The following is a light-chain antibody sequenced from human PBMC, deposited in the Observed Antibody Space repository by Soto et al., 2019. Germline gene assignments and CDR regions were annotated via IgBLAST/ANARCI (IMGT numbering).Light chain of an antibody. J-gene: IGKJ5*01. Sequence: EIVLTQSPDTLSLSPGERASLSCRASQSVDNSNLAWYQQKLGRAPRLLISGASTRATGIPDRFSGSGSETDFTLTIARLEPEDFAVYYCQQYGSSPRTCGQGTRLEIK. V-gene: IGKV3-20*01. CDR1: QSVDNSN. CDR3: QQYGSSPRT. CDR2: GAS.